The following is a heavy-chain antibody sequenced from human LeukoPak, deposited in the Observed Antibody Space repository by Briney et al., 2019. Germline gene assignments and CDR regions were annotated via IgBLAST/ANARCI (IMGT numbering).Heavy chain of an antibody. V-gene: IGHV3-30*02. Sequence: GGSLRLSCAASGFTFSSYGMHWVRQAPGKGLEWVGFIRYDGSNKYYADSVKGRFTISRDNSKNTLYLQMNSLRAEDTAVYYCAKDQGYGDYVDAFDIWGQGTMVTVSS. CDR1: GFTFSSYG. CDR3: AKDQGYGDYVDAFDI. D-gene: IGHD4-17*01. CDR2: IRYDGSNK. J-gene: IGHJ3*02.